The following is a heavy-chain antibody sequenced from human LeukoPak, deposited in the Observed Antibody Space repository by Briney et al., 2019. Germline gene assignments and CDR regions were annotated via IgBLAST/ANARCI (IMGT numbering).Heavy chain of an antibody. CDR3: ARGRGTWGIAAAGTLDY. Sequence: SQTLSLTCTVSGGSISSGGYYWSWIRQHPGKGLEWIGYIYYSGSTYYNPSLKSRVTISVDTSKNQFSLKLGSVTAADTAVYYCARGRGTWGIAAAGTLDYWGQGTLVTVSS. V-gene: IGHV4-31*03. J-gene: IGHJ4*02. D-gene: IGHD6-13*01. CDR2: IYYSGST. CDR1: GGSISSGGYY.